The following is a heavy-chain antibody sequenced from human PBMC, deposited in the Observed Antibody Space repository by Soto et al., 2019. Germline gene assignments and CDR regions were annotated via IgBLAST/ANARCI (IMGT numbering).Heavy chain of an antibody. J-gene: IGHJ3*02. CDR3: ARVSRMAAAATGAFDI. Sequence: AASVKVSCKASGYTFTSYGISWVRQAPGQGLEWMGGIIPIFGTANYAQKFQGRVTITADESTSTAYMELSSLRSEDTAVYYCARVSRMAAAATGAFDIWGQGTMVTVSS. V-gene: IGHV1-69*13. CDR2: IIPIFGTA. CDR1: GYTFTSYG. D-gene: IGHD6-13*01.